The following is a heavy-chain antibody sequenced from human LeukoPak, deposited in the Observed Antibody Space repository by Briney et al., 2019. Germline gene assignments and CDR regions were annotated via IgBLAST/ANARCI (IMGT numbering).Heavy chain of an antibody. J-gene: IGHJ4*02. V-gene: IGHV3-23*01. CDR1: GFTFSSYG. Sequence: PGGSLRLSCLVSGFTFSSYGMSWVRQAPGKGLEWVSDISDSGGSTYYADSVKGRFTISRDNSKNTLYLQMNSLRAEDTAVYYCYKWRYSYGIHHFHYWGQGTLVTVSS. D-gene: IGHD5-18*01. CDR3: YKWRYSYGIHHFHY. CDR2: ISDSGGST.